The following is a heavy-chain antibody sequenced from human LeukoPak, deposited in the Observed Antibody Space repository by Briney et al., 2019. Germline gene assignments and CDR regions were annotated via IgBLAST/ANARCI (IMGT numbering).Heavy chain of an antibody. CDR2: ISWNSGSI. CDR3: AKDMGYSSSTYYFDY. J-gene: IGHJ4*02. D-gene: IGHD6-13*01. CDR1: GFTFDDYA. V-gene: IGHV3-9*01. Sequence: GGSLRLSCAASGFTFDDYAMHWVRHAPGKGLEWVSGISWNSGSIGYADSVKGRFTISRDNAKNSLYLQMNSLRAEDTALYYCAKDMGYSSSTYYFDYWGQGTLVTVSS.